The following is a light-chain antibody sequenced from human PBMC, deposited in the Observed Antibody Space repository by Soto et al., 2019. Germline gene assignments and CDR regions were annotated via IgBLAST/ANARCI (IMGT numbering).Light chain of an antibody. CDR3: SSYTSSSTVVV. CDR1: SSDVGGYNY. Sequence: QSALTQPASVSGSPGQSITLSCTGTSSDVGGYNYVSWYQQHPGKAPKLMIYDVSNRPSGVSNRFSGSKSGNTASLTISGLQAEDEADYYCSSYTSSSTVVVFGGGTKLTVL. CDR2: DVS. V-gene: IGLV2-14*01. J-gene: IGLJ2*01.